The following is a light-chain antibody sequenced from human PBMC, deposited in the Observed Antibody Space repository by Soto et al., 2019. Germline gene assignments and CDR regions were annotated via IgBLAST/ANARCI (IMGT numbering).Light chain of an antibody. CDR1: QSLVSSNGKSF. CDR2: KVS. J-gene: IGKJ1*01. CDR3: KQATHRPWT. V-gene: IGKV2-30*01. Sequence: VVMTQSPLSVPVTLGQPPSISCSASQSLVSSNGKSFLLWFQQRRGQSPRRLIYKVSNRDSADTHRFTGSGSGTDFTLEISRVEADDFRVYSCKQATHRPWTFPQGTKVEIK.